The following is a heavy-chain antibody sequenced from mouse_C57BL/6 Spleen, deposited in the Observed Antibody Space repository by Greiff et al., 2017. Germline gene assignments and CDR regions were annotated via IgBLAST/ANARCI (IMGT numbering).Heavy chain of an antibody. J-gene: IGHJ2*01. CDR3: ARSTVRDLCFDY. CDR2: IYPRSGNT. Sequence: QVQLQQSGAELARPGASVKLSCKASGYTFTSYGISWVKQRTGQGLEWIGEIYPRSGNTYYNEKLKGKATLTADKSSSTAYMELRSLTSEASAVYFCARSTVRDLCFDYWGQGTTLTVSS. V-gene: IGHV1-81*01. D-gene: IGHD1-1*01. CDR1: GYTFTSYG.